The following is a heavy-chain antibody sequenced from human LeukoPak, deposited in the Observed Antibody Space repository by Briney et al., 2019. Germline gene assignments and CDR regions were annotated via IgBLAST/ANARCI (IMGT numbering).Heavy chain of an antibody. CDR1: GYTFTGHY. CDR2: INPNSGGT. CDR3: ARDTVYSSSSGSYYYYYYYMDV. J-gene: IGHJ6*03. Sequence: GASVKVSCKSSGYTFTGHYMHWVRQAPGQGPEWMGWINPNSGGTRYAQKFQGRVTMTTDTSTSTAYMELRSLRSYDTAVYYCARDTVYSSSSGSYYYYYYYMDVWGKGTTVTVSS. V-gene: IGHV1-2*02. D-gene: IGHD6-6*01.